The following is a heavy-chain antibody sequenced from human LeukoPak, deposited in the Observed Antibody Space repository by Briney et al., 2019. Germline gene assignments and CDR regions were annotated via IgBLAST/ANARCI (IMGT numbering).Heavy chain of an antibody. CDR1: GYTFTGYY. V-gene: IGHV1-2*02. J-gene: IGHJ6*02. CDR3: ARDCYSSSPREYYYYGMDV. CDR2: IYPYSGDT. D-gene: IGHD6-6*01. Sequence: ASVKVSCKASGYTFTGYYIHWVRQAPGQGLEWMGWIYPYSGDTNYAQNFQGRVTMTRDTSTSTAYMELRSLRSDDTAVYYCARDCYSSSPREYYYYGMDVWGQGTTVTVSS.